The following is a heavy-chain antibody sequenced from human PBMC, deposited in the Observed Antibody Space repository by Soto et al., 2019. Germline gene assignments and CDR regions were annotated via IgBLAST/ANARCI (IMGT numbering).Heavy chain of an antibody. Sequence: DVQLVESGGDLVQPGGSLRLSCAASGFTFDSCVMSWVRQAPGKGLEWLSLISGSGRYTDYADSVKGRFTISRDNSKKTLYQQMNSRRVEDTAVYYCAKDPQSERIRPDYGMAVGGKGTPATVS. V-gene: IGHV3-23*04. CDR1: GFTFDSCV. J-gene: IGHJ6*04. CDR3: AKDPQSERIRPDYGMAV. CDR2: ISGSGRYT.